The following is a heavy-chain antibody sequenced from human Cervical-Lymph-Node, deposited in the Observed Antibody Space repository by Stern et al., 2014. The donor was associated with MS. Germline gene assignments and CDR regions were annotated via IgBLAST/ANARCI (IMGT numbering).Heavy chain of an antibody. D-gene: IGHD3-16*02. CDR1: RGFIGNNY. Sequence: QVQLQESGPGLVKPSETLSLMCSVSRGFIGNNYWGWIRQPPGKGLEWIGHLYYSGGTYYNPSLKRRVTISLDTSKNQLSLRLSSVTAADTAVYYCARAGPYDYIWGNFRHRAFYFDSWGQGALVTVSS. V-gene: IGHV4-59*01. CDR2: LYYSGGT. CDR3: ARAGPYDYIWGNFRHRAFYFDS. J-gene: IGHJ4*02.